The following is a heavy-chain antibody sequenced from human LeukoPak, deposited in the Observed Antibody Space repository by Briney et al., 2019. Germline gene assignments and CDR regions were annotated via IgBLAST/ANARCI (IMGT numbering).Heavy chain of an antibody. CDR3: ARGLYCNSISCYLDY. Sequence: SETLSLTRTVSGDSISGYYWNWIRQPAGKGLERIGRMYTSGCTNYDPSLKSRVTISVDKSKNQFSLKLSSVTAADTAVYYCARGLYCNSISCYLDYWGQGTLVTVSS. D-gene: IGHD2-2*01. V-gene: IGHV4-4*07. CDR2: MYTSGCT. CDR1: GDSISGYY. J-gene: IGHJ4*02.